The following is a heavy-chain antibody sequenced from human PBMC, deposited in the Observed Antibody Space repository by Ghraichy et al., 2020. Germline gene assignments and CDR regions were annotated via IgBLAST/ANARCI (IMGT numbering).Heavy chain of an antibody. V-gene: IGHV3-11*01. Sequence: GGSLRLSCAASGCPFSGYYMCWIRQAPATGLELVSYISSSGSAIYYADSVISRFTISRDNANNSLYLQMNSSIAEDTTLYYCARDSIAVAGTAQGYWGQGTLVTVSS. J-gene: IGHJ4*02. CDR3: ARDSIAVAGTAQGY. CDR2: ISSSGSAI. D-gene: IGHD6-19*01. CDR1: GCPFSGYY.